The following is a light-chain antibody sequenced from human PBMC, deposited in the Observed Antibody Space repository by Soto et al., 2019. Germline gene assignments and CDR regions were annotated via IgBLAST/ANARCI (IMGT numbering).Light chain of an antibody. V-gene: IGKV3-15*01. CDR2: GAS. CDR1: QSVSSN. CDR3: QQYNNWHT. J-gene: IGKJ4*01. Sequence: EILMTQSPVTLSVSPGERATLSCRASQSVSSNLAWYQQKPGQAPRLLIYGASTRATGIPARFSGSGSGTEFTLTISSLQSEDFAVYYCQQYNNWHTFGGGTKVDIK.